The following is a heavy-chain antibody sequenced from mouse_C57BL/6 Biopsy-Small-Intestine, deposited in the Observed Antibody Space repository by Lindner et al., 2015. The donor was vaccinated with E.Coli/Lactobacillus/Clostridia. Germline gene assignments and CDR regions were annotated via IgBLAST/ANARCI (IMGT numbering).Heavy chain of an antibody. CDR1: GYTFTDYN. J-gene: IGHJ2*01. Sequence: VQLQESGPELVKPGASVKMSCKASGYTFTDYNMHWVKQSHGKSLEWIGYINPNNGGTTYNQKFKGKATLTVNKSSSTAYMELRSLTSEDSAVYYCASWGYDFDYWGQGTTLTVSS. D-gene: IGHD2-2*01. CDR3: ASWGYDFDY. CDR2: INPNNGGT. V-gene: IGHV1-22*01.